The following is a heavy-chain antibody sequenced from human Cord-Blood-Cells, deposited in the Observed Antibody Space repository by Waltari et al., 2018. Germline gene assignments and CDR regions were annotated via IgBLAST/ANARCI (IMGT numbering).Heavy chain of an antibody. V-gene: IGHV4-34*01. J-gene: IGHJ3*02. CDR2: INHSGST. CDR3: ARDGLTGDGDPSDAFDI. D-gene: IGHD7-27*01. Sequence: QVQLQQWGAGLLKPSETLSLTCAVYGGSFSGYYWRWIRQPPGKGLEWIGEINHSGSTNYNPSLKSRVTISVDTSKNQFSLKLSSVTAADTAVYYCARDGLTGDGDPSDAFDIWGQGTMVTVSS. CDR1: GGSFSGYY.